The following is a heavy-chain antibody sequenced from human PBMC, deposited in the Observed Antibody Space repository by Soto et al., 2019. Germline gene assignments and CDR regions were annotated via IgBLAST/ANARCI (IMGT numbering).Heavy chain of an antibody. CDR2: VHISGHS. CDR3: ARVRQGCSANNCYFDP. Sequence: SETLSLTCTLSGGSVRAPDWWDWVRQSPDKGLEWIAEVHISGHSNYNPSLRSRVSVSIDSSKNQFYLNLNSVTAADTAIYYCARVRQGCSANNCYFDPWGQGTQVTVSS. J-gene: IGHJ5*01. CDR1: GGSVRAPDW. V-gene: IGHV4-4*02. D-gene: IGHD1-1*01.